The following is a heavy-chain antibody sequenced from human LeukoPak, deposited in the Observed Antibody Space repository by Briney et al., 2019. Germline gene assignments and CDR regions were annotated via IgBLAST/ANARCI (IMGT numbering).Heavy chain of an antibody. V-gene: IGHV3-30*04. CDR2: ISYDGSNK. CDR3: ARGGHYSDSGGYYHDAFDI. D-gene: IGHD3-22*01. CDR1: GFTFSSYA. J-gene: IGHJ3*02. Sequence: GGSLRLSCAASGFTFSSYAMHWVRQAPGKGLEWVAVISYDGSNKYYADSVKGRVTISRDNAKNSLYLQMNSLRAEDTAVYYCARGGHYSDSGGYYHDAFDIWGRGTVVTVSS.